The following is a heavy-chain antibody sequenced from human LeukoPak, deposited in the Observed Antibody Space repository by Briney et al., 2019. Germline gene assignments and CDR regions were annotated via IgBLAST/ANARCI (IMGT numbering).Heavy chain of an antibody. J-gene: IGHJ4*02. Sequence: SETLSLTCTVSGGSFSSYYWTWIRQPPGKGLEWIGYIDHSGTTNYNPSLKSRVSISSDTSKNQFSLELSSVTAADTAVYFCAREGPGRFGAPGPNVYSIDYWGQGALVTVSS. V-gene: IGHV4-59*01. D-gene: IGHD3-10*01. CDR2: IDHSGTT. CDR3: AREGPGRFGAPGPNVYSIDY. CDR1: GGSFSSYY.